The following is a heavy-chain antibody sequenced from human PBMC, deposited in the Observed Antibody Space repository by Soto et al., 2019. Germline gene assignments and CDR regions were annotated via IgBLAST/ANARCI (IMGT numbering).Heavy chain of an antibody. CDR3: ARVPFRGMGPFDY. V-gene: IGHV1-69*12. CDR2: VILILGTA. CDR1: GGTFSSYA. J-gene: IGHJ4*02. Sequence: QVQLVQSGAEVKKPWSSVKVSCKASGGTFSSYAIRWVRQAPGQGLEWMGGVILILGTANNAQKFQGRVTITADESTSTAYMELSSLRSEDTAVYYCARVPFRGMGPFDYWGQGTLVTVSS.